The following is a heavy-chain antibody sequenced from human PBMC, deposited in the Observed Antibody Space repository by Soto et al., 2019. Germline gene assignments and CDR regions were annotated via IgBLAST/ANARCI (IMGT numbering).Heavy chain of an antibody. D-gene: IGHD3-16*01. Sequence: LLESGGGLVQPGGSLRLSCAASRSTFSTYAMTWVRQAPGKGLEWVSSISGSGGSTYYADSVKGRFTLSRDNSKNTLFLQMNSLRVEDTAVYYCAKTESRGTFYYYAMDVWGQGTTVTVSS. CDR1: RSTFSTYA. CDR2: ISGSGGST. J-gene: IGHJ6*02. CDR3: AKTESRGTFYYYAMDV. V-gene: IGHV3-23*01.